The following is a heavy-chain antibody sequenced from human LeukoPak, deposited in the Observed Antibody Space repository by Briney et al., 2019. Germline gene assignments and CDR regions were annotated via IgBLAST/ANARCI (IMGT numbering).Heavy chain of an antibody. V-gene: IGHV1-69*13. D-gene: IGHD3-22*01. CDR1: GGTFSSYA. Sequence: GASVKVSCKASGGTFSSYAISWVRQAPGQGLEWMGGIIPIFGTANYAQKFQGRVTITADESTSTAYMELSSLRSEDTAVYYCARDSVKYSSSSVYYYDSSGYYQGYYFDYWGQGTLVTVSS. CDR3: ARDSVKYSSSSVYYYDSSGYYQGYYFDY. CDR2: IIPIFGTA. J-gene: IGHJ4*02.